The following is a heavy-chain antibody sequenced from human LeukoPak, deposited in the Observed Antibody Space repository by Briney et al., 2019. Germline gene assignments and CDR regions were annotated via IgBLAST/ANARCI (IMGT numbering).Heavy chain of an antibody. V-gene: IGHV3-11*04. CDR3: ARVRAGYYCDN. CDR1: GFSFSDHY. J-gene: IGHJ4*02. Sequence: GGSLRLSCAASGFSFSDHYMSWIREAPGKGLEWLSYTTSSGGTIYYADSVKGRFTISRDNAKNSLYLQMNSLRDEVTAVYYCARVRAGYYCDNWGQGTLVTVSS. CDR2: TTSSGGTI.